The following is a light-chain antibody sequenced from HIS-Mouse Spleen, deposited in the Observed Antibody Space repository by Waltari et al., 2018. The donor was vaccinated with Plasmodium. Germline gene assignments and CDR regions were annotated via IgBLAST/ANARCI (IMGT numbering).Light chain of an antibody. V-gene: IGLV2-11*01. Sequence: QSALTQPRSVSGSPGQSVTISCTGTSSDVGGYNYVSWYHQHQGKAPKLMMYDVSKRVSGCPDGFSVSESGNKACLTISRLQAEDEAEYYCCSYAGSYTWVFGGGTKLTV. CDR1: SSDVGGYNY. J-gene: IGLJ3*02. CDR2: DVS. CDR3: CSYAGSYTWV.